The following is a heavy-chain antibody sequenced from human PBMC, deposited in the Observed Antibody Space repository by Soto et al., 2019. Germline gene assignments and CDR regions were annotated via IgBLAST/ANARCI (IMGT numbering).Heavy chain of an antibody. D-gene: IGHD2-2*02. V-gene: IGHV4-39*01. CDR3: ARHEDIVLVPAARPFDY. Sequence: TSETLSLTCTVSGGSISSSSYYWGWIRQPPGKGLEWIGSIYYSGSTYYNPSLKSRVTISVDTSKNQFSLKLSSVTAADTAVYYCARHEDIVLVPAARPFDYWGQGTLVTVSS. J-gene: IGHJ4*02. CDR1: GGSISSSSYY. CDR2: IYYSGST.